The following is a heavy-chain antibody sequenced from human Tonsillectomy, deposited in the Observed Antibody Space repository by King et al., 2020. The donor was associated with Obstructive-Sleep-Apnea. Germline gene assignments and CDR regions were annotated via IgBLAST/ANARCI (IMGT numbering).Heavy chain of an antibody. D-gene: IGHD1-7*01. CDR3: ARVGETIYYYYGMDV. J-gene: IGHJ6*02. CDR1: GASVNSFY. V-gene: IGHV4-4*07. Sequence: VQLQESGPGLVEPSETLSLTCTVSGASVNSFYWSWIRQPAGEGLEWIGRIYTIGSTDYNPSLKSRVTMSVDTSKNQFSLKLTSVTAADTAVYYCARVGETIYYYYGMDVWGQGTTVTVSS. CDR2: IYTIGST.